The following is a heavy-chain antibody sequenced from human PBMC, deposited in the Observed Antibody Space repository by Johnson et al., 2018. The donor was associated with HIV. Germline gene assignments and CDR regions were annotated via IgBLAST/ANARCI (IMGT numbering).Heavy chain of an antibody. J-gene: IGHJ3*02. CDR1: GFTFSNYD. D-gene: IGHD2-21*01. Sequence: QVQLVESGGGVVQPGRSLRLSCAASGFTFSNYDMDWVRQAPGKGLEWVVGISYDGGKKYYRDSVKGRFTISRDTSNKTLYLQMNSLRTEDSGVYYCAKAYCPGCDAFEIWGQGTMVTVSS. CDR2: ISYDGGKK. CDR3: AKAYCPGCDAFEI. V-gene: IGHV3-30*18.